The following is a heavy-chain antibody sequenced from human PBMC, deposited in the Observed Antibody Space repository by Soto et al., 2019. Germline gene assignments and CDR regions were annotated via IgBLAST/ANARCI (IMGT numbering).Heavy chain of an antibody. D-gene: IGHD3-22*01. CDR3: ARIYYDSVFDY. V-gene: IGHV4-39*01. J-gene: IGHJ4*02. CDR1: WGSIISLSYC. Sequence: PSETLSLTWTVAWGSIISLSYCWGCIRQPPGKGLEWIGSIYYSGSTYYNPSLKSRVTISVDTSKNQFSLKLSSVTAADTAVYYCARIYYDSVFDYWGQGTLVTVSS. CDR2: IYYSGST.